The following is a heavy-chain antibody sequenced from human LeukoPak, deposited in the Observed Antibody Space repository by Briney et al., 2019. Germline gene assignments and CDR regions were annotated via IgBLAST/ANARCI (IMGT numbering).Heavy chain of an antibody. CDR2: INHSGST. CDR3: ARGGRIVAEGSYYYYMDV. J-gene: IGHJ6*03. D-gene: IGHD2-15*01. Sequence: SETLSLTCAVYGGSFSGYYWSWIRQPPGKGLEGIGEINHSGSTYYNPSLKSRGTISVDTAKNQFSLKLSSVTAADTAVYYCARGGRIVAEGSYYYYMDVWGKGTTVTVSS. V-gene: IGHV4-34*01. CDR1: GGSFSGYY.